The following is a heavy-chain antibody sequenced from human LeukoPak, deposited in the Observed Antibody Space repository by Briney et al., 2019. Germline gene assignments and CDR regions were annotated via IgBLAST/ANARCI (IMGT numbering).Heavy chain of an antibody. V-gene: IGHV3-23*01. Sequence: GGSLRPSCAASGFTFSSYAMSWVRQAPGKGLEWVSAISGSGGSTYYADSVKGRFTISRDNSKNTLYLQMNSLRAEDTAVYYCAKDRHIVVVTATDYWGQGTLVTVSS. CDR2: ISGSGGST. CDR3: AKDRHIVVVTATDY. D-gene: IGHD2-21*02. J-gene: IGHJ4*02. CDR1: GFTFSSYA.